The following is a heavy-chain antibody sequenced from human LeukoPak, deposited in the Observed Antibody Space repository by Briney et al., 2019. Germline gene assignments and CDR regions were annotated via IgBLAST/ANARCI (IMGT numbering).Heavy chain of an antibody. V-gene: IGHV3-23*01. CDR3: AKAQGHSNAYAADYFDY. D-gene: IGHD5-18*01. J-gene: IGHJ4*02. CDR2: ISGSGGST. CDR1: GFTFSSYA. Sequence: GGSLRLSCAASGFTFSSYAMSWVRQAPGKGLEWVSSISGSGGSTYYTDSVKGRFTVSRDNSKNTLYLQMNSLRAEDTAVYYCAKAQGHSNAYAADYFDYWGQGTLVTVSS.